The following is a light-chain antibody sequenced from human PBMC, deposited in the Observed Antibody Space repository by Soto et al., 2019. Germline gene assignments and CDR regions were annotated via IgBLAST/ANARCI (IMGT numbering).Light chain of an antibody. CDR3: QQSYKMPS. CDR1: HGVTSN. J-gene: IGKJ5*01. V-gene: IGKV3-15*01. Sequence: VMTQSPDSLTVSLGERATLSFRASHGVTSNLAWYQQKPGQAPRLLIYGASTRATGIPARFSGSGSGTEFTLTISSLEPEDFGTYYCQQSYKMPSFGQGTRLEIK. CDR2: GAS.